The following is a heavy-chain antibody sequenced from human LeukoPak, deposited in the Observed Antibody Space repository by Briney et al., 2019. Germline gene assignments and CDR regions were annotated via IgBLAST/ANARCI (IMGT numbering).Heavy chain of an antibody. CDR2: IHTSGTI. V-gene: IGHV4-4*07. CDR1: GGSISSYY. J-gene: IGHJ3*02. D-gene: IGHD3-22*01. CDR3: ARVSVVSSIPPLYYYDSYAFDI. Sequence: PSETLSLTCTVSGGSISSYYWSWIRQPAGKGLEWVGRIHTSGTINYSSSLKSRVTMSVDTSKNQFSLKLSSVTAADTAVYYCARVSVVSSIPPLYYYDSYAFDIWDQGTMVTVSS.